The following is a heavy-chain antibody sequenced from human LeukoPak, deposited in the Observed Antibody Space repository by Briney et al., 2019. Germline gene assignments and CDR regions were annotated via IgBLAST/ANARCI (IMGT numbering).Heavy chain of an antibody. Sequence: ETLSLTCAVSGYSISSGYYWGWIRQPPGKGLEWIGYTSDSGNTDYKPSLKSRVTISVDTSKNQFSLKLTSATAADTAVYYCARWHSHGRYFDYWGQGALVTVSS. CDR3: ARWHSHGRYFDY. D-gene: IGHD2-21*01. CDR2: TSDSGNT. CDR1: GYSISSGYY. V-gene: IGHV4-38-2*01. J-gene: IGHJ4*02.